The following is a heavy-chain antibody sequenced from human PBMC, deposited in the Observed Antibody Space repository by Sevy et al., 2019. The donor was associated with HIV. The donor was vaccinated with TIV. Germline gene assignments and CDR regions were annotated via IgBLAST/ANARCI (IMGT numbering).Heavy chain of an antibody. Sequence: GGSLRLSCAASRFTFSSYAMHWVRQAPGKGLEWVAIISYDGNNKYYADSVKGRFTISRDNSKNTLDLQMNSLRAEDTAVYYCAREDRDHSPFDIWGQGTMVTVSS. CDR3: AREDRDHSPFDI. CDR1: RFTFSSYA. CDR2: ISYDGNNK. V-gene: IGHV3-30-3*01. J-gene: IGHJ3*02. D-gene: IGHD1-26*01.